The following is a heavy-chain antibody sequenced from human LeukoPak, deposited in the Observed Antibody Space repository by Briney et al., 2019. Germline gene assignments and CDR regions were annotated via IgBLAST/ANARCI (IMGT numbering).Heavy chain of an antibody. CDR2: IYPGDSDT. V-gene: IGHV5-51*01. CDR3: ARHGYYGSGSLGSFFDY. J-gene: IGHJ4*02. D-gene: IGHD3-10*01. Sequence: GASLEISCEGSGSSFTSYWIGWVRPLPGKGLEWMVIIYPGDSDTRYSPSFQGQVTISADKSISTSYLQWSSLKASDTAMYYCARHGYYGSGSLGSFFDYWGQGTLVTVSS. CDR1: GSSFTSYW.